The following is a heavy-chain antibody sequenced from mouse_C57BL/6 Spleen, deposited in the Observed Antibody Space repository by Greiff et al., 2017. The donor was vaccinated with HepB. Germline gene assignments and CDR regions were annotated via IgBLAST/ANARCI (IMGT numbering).Heavy chain of an antibody. CDR2: ISSGSSTI. CDR1: GFTFSDYG. D-gene: IGHD1-1*01. V-gene: IGHV5-17*01. CDR3: ARNDYGSGYQAWFAY. J-gene: IGHJ3*01. Sequence: EVQVVESGGGLVKPGGSLKLSCAASGFTFSDYGMHWVRQAPEKGLEWVAYISSGSSTIYYADTVKGRFTISRDNAKNTLFLQMTSLRSEDTAMYYCARNDYGSGYQAWFAYWGQGTLVTVSA.